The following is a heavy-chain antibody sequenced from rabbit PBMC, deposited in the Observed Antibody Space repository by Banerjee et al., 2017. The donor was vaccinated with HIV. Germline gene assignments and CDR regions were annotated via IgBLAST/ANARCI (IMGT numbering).Heavy chain of an antibody. D-gene: IGHD1-1*01. V-gene: IGHV1S45*01. J-gene: IGHJ4*01. Sequence: QEQLVESGGGLVQPEGSLTLTCTASGFSYMCWVRQAPGKGLEWIGCIYAGSSGSTWYASWAKGRFTISKASSTTVTLQMTSLTAADTATYFCARGTSSSGYYMGLWGPGTLVTVS. CDR1: GFSY. CDR3: ARGTSSSGYYMGL. CDR2: IYAGSSGST.